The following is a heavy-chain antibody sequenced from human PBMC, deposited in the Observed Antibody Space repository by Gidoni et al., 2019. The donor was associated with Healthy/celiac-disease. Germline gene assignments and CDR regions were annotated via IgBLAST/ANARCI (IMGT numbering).Heavy chain of an antibody. V-gene: IGHV1-8*01. Sequence: QVQLAQSGADLSTPGASAILSCTASGYTFTSYDFNWGRQATGQGLVWVGGMNPNSGNTGYAQKFQGRVTMTRNTSISTAYMELSSLRSEDTAVYYCAWSGTYAFDIWGQGTVVTVSS. D-gene: IGHD3-3*01. CDR1: GYTFTSYD. J-gene: IGHJ3*02. CDR2: MNPNSGNT. CDR3: AWSGTYAFDI.